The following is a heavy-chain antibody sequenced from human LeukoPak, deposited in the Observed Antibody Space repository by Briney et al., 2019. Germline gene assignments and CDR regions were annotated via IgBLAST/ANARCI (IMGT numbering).Heavy chain of an antibody. Sequence: GESLKISCKGSGYNFANCWIGWVRQVPGKGLEWMGIIYLGDSDTRYSPSFQGQVTISADKSISTAYLQWSSLKASDTAMYYCAMGPCGKEQLVGNWFDPWGQGILVTVSP. CDR3: AMGPCGKEQLVGNWFDP. D-gene: IGHD6-13*01. J-gene: IGHJ5*02. CDR1: GYNFANCW. CDR2: IYLGDSDT. V-gene: IGHV5-51*01.